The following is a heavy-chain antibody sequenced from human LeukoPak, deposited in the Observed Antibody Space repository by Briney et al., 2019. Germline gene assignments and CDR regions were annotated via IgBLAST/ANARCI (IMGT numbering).Heavy chain of an antibody. V-gene: IGHV4-38-2*02. CDR2: IYHTGST. J-gene: IGHJ5*02. CDR1: GYSISSGYY. Sequence: SETLSLTCTVSGYSISSGYYWAWIRQPPGKGLEWIGNIYHTGSTYYNPSLKSRVTISVETSKNQFSLKLKSVTAADTAVYYCARGGYYGSGNDFRFDPWGQGTLVTVSS. D-gene: IGHD3-10*01. CDR3: ARGGYYGSGNDFRFDP.